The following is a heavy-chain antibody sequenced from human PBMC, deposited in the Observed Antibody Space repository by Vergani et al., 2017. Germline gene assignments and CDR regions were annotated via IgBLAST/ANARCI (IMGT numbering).Heavy chain of an antibody. Sequence: QVQLVQSGAEVKKPGASVKVSCKASGYTFTGYYMHWVRQAPGQGLEWMGWINPNSGGTNYAQKFQGRVTMTEDTSTDTAYMELSSLRSEDTAVYYCATATRDFWSGYFGLWGQGTLVTVSS. D-gene: IGHD3-3*01. CDR2: INPNSGGT. V-gene: IGHV1-2*02. J-gene: IGHJ4*02. CDR1: GYTFTGYY. CDR3: ATATRDFWSGYFGL.